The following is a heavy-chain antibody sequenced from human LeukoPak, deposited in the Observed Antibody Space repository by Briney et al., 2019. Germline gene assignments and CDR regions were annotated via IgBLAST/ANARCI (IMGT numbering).Heavy chain of an antibody. D-gene: IGHD2-8*01. Sequence: PGGSLRLSCAASGFTFSSYGMHWVRQAPGKGLEWVAVIWYDGSNKYYADSVKGRFTISRDNSKNTLYLQMNSLRAEDTAVYYCARDLQVYAIRGWFDPWGQGTLVTVSS. CDR1: GFTFSSYG. J-gene: IGHJ5*02. V-gene: IGHV3-33*01. CDR3: ARDLQVYAIRGWFDP. CDR2: IWYDGSNK.